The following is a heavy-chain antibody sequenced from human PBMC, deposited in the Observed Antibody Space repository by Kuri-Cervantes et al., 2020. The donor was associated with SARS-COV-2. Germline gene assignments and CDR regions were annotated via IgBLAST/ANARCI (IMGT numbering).Heavy chain of an antibody. CDR3: ARPEGTYDFWSGRINWFDP. CDR2: INPDGSYT. D-gene: IGHD3-3*01. CDR1: GFTFSGHW. J-gene: IGHJ5*02. V-gene: IGHV3-74*01. Sequence: GGSLRLSCAASGFTFSGHWIHWVRQAPGKGLVWVSRINPDGSYTNNADSVKGRFTLSSDNAKNMLFLQMNSLRAEDTAVYYCARPEGTYDFWSGRINWFDPWGQGTLVTVSS.